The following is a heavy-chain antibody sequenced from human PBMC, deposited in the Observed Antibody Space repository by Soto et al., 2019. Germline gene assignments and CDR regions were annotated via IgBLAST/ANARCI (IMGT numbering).Heavy chain of an antibody. CDR3: AKNPNDFWSGLNWFDP. J-gene: IGHJ5*02. CDR2: ISGSGGST. Sequence: GGSLRLSCAASGFTFSSYAMSWVRQAPGKGLEWVSAISGSGGSTYYADSVKGRFTISRDNSKNTLYLQMNSLRAEDTAVYYCAKNPNDFWSGLNWFDPWGQGTLVTVSS. V-gene: IGHV3-23*01. CDR1: GFTFSSYA. D-gene: IGHD3-3*01.